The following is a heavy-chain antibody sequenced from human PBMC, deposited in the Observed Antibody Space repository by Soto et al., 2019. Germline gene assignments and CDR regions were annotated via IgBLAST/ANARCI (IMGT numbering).Heavy chain of an antibody. Sequence: SETLSLTCTFSCDSISIGGYYWTWIRQHPTKGLEWIGYIYYTGSTFYNPSLRSRVTMSADTSKNEFYLKLRSVTAADTAVYYCARGPNPMIRGVVISAFEFWGQGSLVTVSS. J-gene: IGHJ4*02. V-gene: IGHV4-31*03. CDR3: ARGPNPMIRGVVISAFEF. CDR1: CDSISIGGYY. D-gene: IGHD3-10*01. CDR2: IYYTGST.